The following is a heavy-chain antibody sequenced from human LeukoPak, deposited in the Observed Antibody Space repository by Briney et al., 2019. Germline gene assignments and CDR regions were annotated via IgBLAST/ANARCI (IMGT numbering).Heavy chain of an antibody. V-gene: IGHV1-2*02. Sequence: ASVKVSCKASGYTFTGYYMHWVRQAPGQGLEWMGWINPNSGGTNYAQKFQGRVTMTRDTSISTAYMELSRLRSDDTAVYYCARAPYGGYPLDYWGQGTLVTVSS. CDR3: ARAPYGGYPLDY. D-gene: IGHD5-12*01. CDR1: GYTFTGYY. J-gene: IGHJ4*02. CDR2: INPNSGGT.